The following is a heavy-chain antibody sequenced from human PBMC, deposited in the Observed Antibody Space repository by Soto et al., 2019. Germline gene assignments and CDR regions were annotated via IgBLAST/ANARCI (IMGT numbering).Heavy chain of an antibody. CDR2: INAGNGNT. CDR1: EYTFTNYA. CDR3: ARERTRGFDP. Sequence: ASVKVSCKASEYTFTNYALHWVRQAPGQRLEWMGWINAGNGNTKYSQKFLGRVTMTRNTSISTAYMELSSLRSEDTAVYYCARERTRGFDPWGQGTLVTVSS. J-gene: IGHJ5*02. V-gene: IGHV1-3*01.